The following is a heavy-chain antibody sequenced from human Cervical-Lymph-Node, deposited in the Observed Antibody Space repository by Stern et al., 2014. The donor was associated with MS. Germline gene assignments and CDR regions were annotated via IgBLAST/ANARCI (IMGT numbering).Heavy chain of an antibody. J-gene: IGHJ4*02. CDR2: IYWDDDE. Sequence: QVTLRESGPTLVKPTQTITLTCTFSGFSFSTSGVGVGWIRQPPGRALECLAVIYWDDDEHYNPSLKSRLTISKDTSKNQVILTLTNMAPADTATYYCVHGPSASDSDGYYYGFDSWGQGTLVTVSP. CDR3: VHGPSASDSDGYYYGFDS. V-gene: IGHV2-5*02. D-gene: IGHD3-22*01. CDR1: GFSFSTSGVG.